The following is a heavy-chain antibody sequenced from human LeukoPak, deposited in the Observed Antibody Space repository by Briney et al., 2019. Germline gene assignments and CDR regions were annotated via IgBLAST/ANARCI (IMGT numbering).Heavy chain of an antibody. D-gene: IGHD3-22*01. CDR1: GFTFSTFS. J-gene: IGHJ4*02. CDR3: VSYDSSGYASFDY. Sequence: GGSLRLSCAASGFTFSTFSMNWVRQAPGKGLEWASPISSCSTYIFYADSVKGRFTISRDNAENSLYLQMNSLRAEDTAMYYCVSYDSSGYASFDYWGQGTLVTVSS. V-gene: IGHV3-21*01. CDR2: ISSCSTYI.